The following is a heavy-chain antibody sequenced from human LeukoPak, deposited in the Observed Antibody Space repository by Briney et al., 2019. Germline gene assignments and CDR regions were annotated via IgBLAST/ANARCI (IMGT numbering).Heavy chain of an antibody. CDR2: IIPIFGTA. D-gene: IGHD1-26*01. Sequence: SVKVSCKASGGTFSSYAISWVRQAPGQGLEWMGGIIPIFGTANYAQKFQGRVTITTDESTSTAYMELSSLRSEDTAVYYCARGKWELLTGDYWGQGTLVTVSS. J-gene: IGHJ4*02. CDR1: GGTFSSYA. V-gene: IGHV1-69*05. CDR3: ARGKWELLTGDY.